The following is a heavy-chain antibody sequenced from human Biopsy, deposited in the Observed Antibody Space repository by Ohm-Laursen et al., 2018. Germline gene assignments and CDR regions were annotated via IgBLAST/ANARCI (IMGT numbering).Heavy chain of an antibody. V-gene: IGHV1-18*01. Sequence: ASVKVSCKAVGYPFSDYAVSWVRQAPGQGLGWMGWISPYNDKTSYPPKLQDRVTMTADTSTNTAHMELRSLRSDDTAVYYCARVFCTSTTCYGLLDNWGQGTVVTVSS. CDR3: ARVFCTSTTCYGLLDN. D-gene: IGHD2/OR15-2a*01. J-gene: IGHJ4*02. CDR2: ISPYNDKT. CDR1: GYPFSDYA.